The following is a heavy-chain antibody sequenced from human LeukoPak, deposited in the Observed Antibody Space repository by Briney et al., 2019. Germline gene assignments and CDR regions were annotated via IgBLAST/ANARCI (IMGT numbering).Heavy chain of an antibody. CDR1: GFTFSRYW. D-gene: IGHD5-12*01. CDR3: VALGGGYSYSSIPT. Sequence: PGGSVRLSCAASGFTFSRYWMHWVRQVPGKGLVWVSRIKNDGSSTGYADSVKGRFTISRDNAKNTLYLPMTSLRAEDTAVYYCVALGGGYSYSSIPTWGQRTLVTVSP. J-gene: IGHJ5*02. CDR2: IKNDGSST. V-gene: IGHV3-74*01.